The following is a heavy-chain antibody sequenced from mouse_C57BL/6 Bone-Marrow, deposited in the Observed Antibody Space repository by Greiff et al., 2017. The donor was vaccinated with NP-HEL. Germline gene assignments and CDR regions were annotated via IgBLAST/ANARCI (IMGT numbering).Heavy chain of an antibody. CDR3: TRLGRNEDFDY. D-gene: IGHD4-1*01. J-gene: IGHJ2*01. CDR1: GYTFTDYE. V-gene: IGHV1-15*01. CDR2: IDPETGGT. Sequence: VQLQQSGAELVRPGASVTLSCKASGYTFTDYEMHRVKQTPVHGLEWIGAIDPETGGTAYNQKFKGKAILTADKSSSTAYMELRSLTSEDSAVYSCTRLGRNEDFDYWGRGTTHTVSS.